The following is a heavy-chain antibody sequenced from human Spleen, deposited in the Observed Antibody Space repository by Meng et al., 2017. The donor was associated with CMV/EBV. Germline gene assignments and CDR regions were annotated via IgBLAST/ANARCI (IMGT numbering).Heavy chain of an antibody. J-gene: IGHJ6*02. CDR2: ITGSSTSI. CDR1: GFIFSSYS. Sequence: GGSLRLSCAASGFIFSSYSMNWVRQAPGKGLEWVSSITGSSTSIYYADSLEGRFTISRDHAKNSLFLQMSSLRAEDTAVYYCARTILEWLPLGRADMYGMDVWGQGTTVTVSS. CDR3: ARTILEWLPLGRADMYGMDV. V-gene: IGHV3-21*01. D-gene: IGHD3-3*01.